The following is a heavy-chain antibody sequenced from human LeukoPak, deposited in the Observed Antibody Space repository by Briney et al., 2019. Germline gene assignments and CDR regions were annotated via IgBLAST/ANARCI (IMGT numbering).Heavy chain of an antibody. J-gene: IGHJ4*02. CDR1: GYTFTGYY. D-gene: IGHD3-22*01. Sequence: GASVKVSCKASGYTFTGYYMHWVRQAPGQGLEWMGWINPNSGGTNYAQKFQGRVTMTRDTSISTAYMELSRLRSDDTAVYYCARVWRNYYDSSGYLVYWGQGTLVTVSS. CDR2: INPNSGGT. V-gene: IGHV1-2*02. CDR3: ARVWRNYYDSSGYLVY.